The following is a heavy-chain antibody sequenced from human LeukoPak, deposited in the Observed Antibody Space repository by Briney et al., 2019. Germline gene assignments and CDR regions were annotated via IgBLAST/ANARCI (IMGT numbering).Heavy chain of an antibody. CDR3: ARVRSIAAAGTPFDY. CDR2: IIPIFGTA. Sequence: SVKVSCKASGYTFTGYYMHWVRQAPGQGLEWMGGIIPIFGTANYAQKFQGRVTITTDESTCTAYMELSSLRSEDTAVYYCARVRSIAAAGTPFDYWGQGTLVTVSS. CDR1: GYTFTGYY. V-gene: IGHV1-69*05. J-gene: IGHJ4*02. D-gene: IGHD6-13*01.